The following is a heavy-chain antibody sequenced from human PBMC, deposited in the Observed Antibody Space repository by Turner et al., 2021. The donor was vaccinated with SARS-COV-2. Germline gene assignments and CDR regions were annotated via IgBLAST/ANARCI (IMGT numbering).Heavy chain of an antibody. CDR1: GYAFTSYA. J-gene: IGHJ5*02. CDR2: MTHNSANT. Sequence: QVQLVQSWAVVKQRGASVMVYFKASGYAFTSYAINWVRQATGQGLEWVGGMTHNSANTGYPQKFQVRATMTRNTSISTAYMELSSLRSEDTAVYYCARAAQLTVCFDPWGQGTLVTVSS. CDR3: ARAAQLTVCFDP. D-gene: IGHD3-9*01. V-gene: IGHV1-8*01.